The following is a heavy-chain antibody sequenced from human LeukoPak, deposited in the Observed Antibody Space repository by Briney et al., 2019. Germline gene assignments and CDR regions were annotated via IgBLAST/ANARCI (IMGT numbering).Heavy chain of an antibody. CDR1: GFTLSSNY. J-gene: IGHJ4*02. CDR2: IYSDGST. D-gene: IGHD3-22*01. CDR3: ARVSTSDYYYDSNGYYYFDY. V-gene: IGHV3-53*01. Sequence: GGSLRLSCAASGFTLSSNYMSWVRQAPGKGLEWVSVIYSDGSTYYADSVKGRFTISRDNSKNTLYLQMHSLRAEDTAVYYCARVSTSDYYYDSNGYYYFDYWGQGTLVTVSS.